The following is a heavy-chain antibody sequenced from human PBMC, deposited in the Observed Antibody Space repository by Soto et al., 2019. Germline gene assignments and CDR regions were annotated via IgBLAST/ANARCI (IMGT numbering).Heavy chain of an antibody. J-gene: IGHJ4*02. D-gene: IGHD3-22*01. CDR1: GFTFSSYA. CDR2: ISGSGVST. Sequence: GGSLRLSCAASGFTFSSYAMSWVRQAPGKGLEWVSAISGSGVSTYYADSVKGRFTISRDNSKNTLYPQMNSLRAEDTAVYYCAKSPGMYYYDSSGYYHYDYWGQGTLVTVSS. V-gene: IGHV3-23*01. CDR3: AKSPGMYYYDSSGYYHYDY.